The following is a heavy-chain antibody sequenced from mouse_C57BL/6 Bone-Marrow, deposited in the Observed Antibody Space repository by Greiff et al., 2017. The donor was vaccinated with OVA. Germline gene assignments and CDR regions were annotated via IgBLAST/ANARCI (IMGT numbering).Heavy chain of an antibody. V-gene: IGHV5-15*01. D-gene: IGHD1-1*01. CDR2: ISNLAYSI. J-gene: IGHJ3*01. Sequence: EVQRVESGGGLVQPGGSLKLSCAASGFTFSDYGMAWVRQAPRKGPEWVAFISNLAYSIYYADTVTGRFTISRENAKNTLYLEMSSLRSEDTAMYYCACYYGSSYGFAYWGQGTLVTVSA. CDR3: ACYYGSSYGFAY. CDR1: GFTFSDYG.